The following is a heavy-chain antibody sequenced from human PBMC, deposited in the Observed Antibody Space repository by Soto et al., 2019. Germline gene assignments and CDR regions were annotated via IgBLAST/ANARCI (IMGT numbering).Heavy chain of an antibody. CDR2: INYNSGSV. CDR3: AKDISLRGWVYLVVEY. CDR1: GFTFDVYA. V-gene: IGHV3-9*01. J-gene: IGHJ4*02. Sequence: EVQLVESGGGWAQPGRSLRLSCAASGFTFDVYAMHWVRQAPGKGLEWVSGINYNSGSVGYADSVKGRFTISRDNAKNSLHLQMNSLRAEDTAVYYCAKDISLRGWVYLVVEYWGQGTLVTVSP. D-gene: IGHD6-13*01.